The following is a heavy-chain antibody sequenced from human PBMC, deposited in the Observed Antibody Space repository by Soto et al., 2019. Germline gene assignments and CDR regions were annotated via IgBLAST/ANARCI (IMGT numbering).Heavy chain of an antibody. CDR2: MNPNSGNT. V-gene: IGHV1-8*01. CDR3: ARGILPSDWFDP. CDR1: GYTFTSYD. J-gene: IGHJ5*02. Sequence: ASVKVSCKASGYTFTSYDINWVRQATGQGLEWMGWMNPNSGNTGYAQKFQGRVTMTRNTSISTAYMELSSLRSEDTAVYYCARGILPSDWFDPWGQGTLVTVSS.